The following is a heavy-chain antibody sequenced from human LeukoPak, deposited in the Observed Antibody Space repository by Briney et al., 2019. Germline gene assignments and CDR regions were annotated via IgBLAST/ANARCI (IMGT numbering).Heavy chain of an antibody. Sequence: GGSLRLSCAASGFTFSDYYMGWIRQAPGKGLEWVSYISSSGSTIYYADSVKGRFTISRDNAKNSLYLQMNSLRAEDTAVYYCARDLRYCSGGSCYDYYYYMDVWGKGTTVTVSS. CDR1: GFTFSDYY. V-gene: IGHV3-11*04. D-gene: IGHD2-15*01. J-gene: IGHJ6*03. CDR2: ISSSGSTI. CDR3: ARDLRYCSGGSCYDYYYYMDV.